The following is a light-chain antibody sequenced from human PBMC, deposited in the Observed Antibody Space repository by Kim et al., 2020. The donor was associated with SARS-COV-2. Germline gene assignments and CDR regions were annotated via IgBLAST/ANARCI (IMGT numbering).Light chain of an antibody. Sequence: PVDRTALPCRCRQRVSSKYLAWYQQKPGQAPRLLIYGASSRASGIPDRFSGSGSGTDFTLTISRLEPEDFAVYYCQQDGSSPYTFGQGTKLEI. J-gene: IGKJ2*01. CDR3: QQDGSSPYT. CDR2: GAS. CDR1: QRVSSKY. V-gene: IGKV3-20*01.